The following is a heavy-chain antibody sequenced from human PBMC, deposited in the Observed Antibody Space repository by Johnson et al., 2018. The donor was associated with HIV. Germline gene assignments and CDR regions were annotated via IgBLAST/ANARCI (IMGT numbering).Heavy chain of an antibody. CDR3: SKARGIVGATGAFDI. Sequence: VQLVESGGGVVQPGRSLRLSCAASGFTFSSYGMHWVRQAPGKGLEWVAVISYDGSNKYYADSVKGRFTISRDNSKNTLYLKMNSLRAEDTAVYYCSKARGIVGATGAFDIWGQGTMVTVSS. J-gene: IGHJ3*02. CDR1: GFTFSSYG. CDR2: ISYDGSNK. V-gene: IGHV3-30*18. D-gene: IGHD1-26*01.